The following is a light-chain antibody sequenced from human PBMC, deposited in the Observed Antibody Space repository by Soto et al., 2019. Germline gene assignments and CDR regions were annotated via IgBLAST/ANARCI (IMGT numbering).Light chain of an antibody. CDR3: LQYNDYSWT. J-gene: IGKJ1*01. V-gene: IGKV1-5*01. CDR1: ETISTW. CDR2: NSS. Sequence: DTQMTQSPSTLSASVGDRVTITCRASETISTWLAWYQQKPGQAPKLLIYNSSFLESGVPSRFSGSGSGTEFTLTISSLQPDDFATYYCLQYNDYSWTFGQGTKVQIK.